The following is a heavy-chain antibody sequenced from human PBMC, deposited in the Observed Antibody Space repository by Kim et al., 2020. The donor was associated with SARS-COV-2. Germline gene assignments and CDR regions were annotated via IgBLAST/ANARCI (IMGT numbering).Heavy chain of an antibody. D-gene: IGHD5-12*01. CDR3: AREGHEGGYLT. CDR2: INAGNGNT. CDR1: GYTFTDYA. V-gene: IGHV1-3*01. J-gene: IGHJ3*01. Sequence: ASVKVSCKASGYTFTDYAIHWVRQAPGHRFEWMGWINAGNGNTRYSQKLQGRVTITRDTSASTAYMELNSLRSEDTAVYYCAREGHEGGYLTWGQRTMVTVSS.